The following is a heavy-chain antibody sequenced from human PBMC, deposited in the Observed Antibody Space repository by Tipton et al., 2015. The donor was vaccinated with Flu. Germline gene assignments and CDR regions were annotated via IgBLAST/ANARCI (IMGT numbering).Heavy chain of an antibody. J-gene: IGHJ6*03. D-gene: IGHD6-25*01. Sequence: SLRLSCTASGFTFGSYGMHWVRQAPGKGLEWVANIKQDGSEKNYVDSVRGRFTISRDNAKNSLYLQMNSLRVADTAVYYCARQIYTSGELDYDYYYMDVWGKGTTVTVSS. CDR3: ARQIYTSGELDYDYYYMDV. CDR2: IKQDGSEK. CDR1: GFTFGSYG. V-gene: IGHV3-7*01.